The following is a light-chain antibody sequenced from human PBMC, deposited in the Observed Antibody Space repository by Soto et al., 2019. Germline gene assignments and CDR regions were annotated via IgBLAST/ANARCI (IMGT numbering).Light chain of an antibody. V-gene: IGKV3-20*01. J-gene: IGKJ1*01. CDR1: RSLSSDY. Sequence: IVLMQSPDTLSLSTGERATLSCRASRSLSSDYLAWYQQKPGQAPRLLFYHASTRATGIPDRFSGSGSGTDFTLTISRLEPEDFAVYYCQLYDTSPRPFGHGTKVDI. CDR3: QLYDTSPRP. CDR2: HAS.